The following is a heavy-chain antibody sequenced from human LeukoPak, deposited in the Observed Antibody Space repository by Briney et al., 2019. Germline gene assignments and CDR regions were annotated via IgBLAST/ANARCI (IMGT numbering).Heavy chain of an antibody. J-gene: IGHJ3*02. D-gene: IGHD3-10*01. Sequence: SETLSLTCTVSGGSISSGSYYWSWIRQPAGKGLEWIGRIYTSGSTNYNPSLKSRVTISVDTSKNQFSLKLSSVTAADTAVYYCARDPLWFGELSGAFDIWGRGTMVTVSS. CDR2: IYTSGST. CDR1: GGSISSGSYY. V-gene: IGHV4-61*02. CDR3: ARDPLWFGELSGAFDI.